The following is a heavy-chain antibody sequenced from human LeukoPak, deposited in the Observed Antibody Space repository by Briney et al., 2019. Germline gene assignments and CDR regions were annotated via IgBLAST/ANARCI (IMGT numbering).Heavy chain of an antibody. CDR3: ARVQPPARYYYGSGEATAYNWFDP. V-gene: IGHV4-30-2*01. J-gene: IGHJ5*02. D-gene: IGHD3-10*01. Sequence: SETLSLTCAVSGGSISSGGYSWSWIRQPPGKGLEWIGYIYHSGSTYYNPSLKSRVTISVDRSKNQFSLKLSSVTAADTAVYYCARVQPPARYYYGSGEATAYNWFDPWGQGTLVTVSS. CDR2: IYHSGST. CDR1: GGSISSGGYS.